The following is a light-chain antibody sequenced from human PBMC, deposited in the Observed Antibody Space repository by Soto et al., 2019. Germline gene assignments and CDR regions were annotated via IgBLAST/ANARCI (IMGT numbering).Light chain of an antibody. J-gene: IGLJ1*01. Sequence: QSALTQPASVSGSLGQSITSSCSGTSSDVGAYNYVSWYQQYPGKAPKLMIYHVTDRPSGVSNRFSGSKSGNTASLTISGLQAEDEADYYCCSYTTSNTFVFGTGTKLTVL. CDR1: SSDVGAYNY. CDR3: CSYTTSNTFV. V-gene: IGLV2-14*01. CDR2: HVT.